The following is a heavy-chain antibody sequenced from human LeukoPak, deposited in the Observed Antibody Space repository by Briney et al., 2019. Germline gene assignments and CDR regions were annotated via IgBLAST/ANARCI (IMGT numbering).Heavy chain of an antibody. V-gene: IGHV4-59*08. J-gene: IGHJ6*02. CDR3: ARSSGGYSTGYYYGMDV. Sequence: SETLSLTCTVSGGSISSYYWSWIWQPPGKGLEWIGYIYYSGSTNYNPPLKSRVTISVDTSKNQFSRKLSSVTAADTAVYYCARSSGGYSTGYYYGMDVWGQGTTVTVSS. D-gene: IGHD5-18*01. CDR2: IYYSGST. CDR1: GGSISSYY.